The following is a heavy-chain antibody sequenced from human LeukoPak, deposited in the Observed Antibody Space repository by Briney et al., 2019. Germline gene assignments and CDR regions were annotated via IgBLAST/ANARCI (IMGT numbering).Heavy chain of an antibody. CDR2: ISAYNGNT. CDR3: ARLESSGWYQRNWFDP. V-gene: IGHV1-18*01. D-gene: IGHD6-19*01. Sequence: ASVKVSRKASGYTFTSYGISWVRQAPGQGLEWMGWISAYNGNTNYAQKLQGRVTMTTDTSTSTAYMELRSLRSDDTAVYYCARLESSGWYQRNWFDPWGQGTLVTVSS. J-gene: IGHJ5*02. CDR1: GYTFTSYG.